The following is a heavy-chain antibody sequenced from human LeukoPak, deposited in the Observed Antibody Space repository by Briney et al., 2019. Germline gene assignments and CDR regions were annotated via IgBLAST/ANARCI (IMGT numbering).Heavy chain of an antibody. CDR1: GGSFSGYY. CDR2: IYYSGST. CDR3: ARDVGNFNWFDP. D-gene: IGHD4-23*01. V-gene: IGHV4-59*01. J-gene: IGHJ5*02. Sequence: SETLSLTCAVYGGSFSGYYWSWIRQPPGKGPEWIGYIYYSGSTNYNPSLKSRVTISVDTSKNQFSLKLSSVTAANTAVYYCARDVGNFNWFDPWGQGTLVTVSS.